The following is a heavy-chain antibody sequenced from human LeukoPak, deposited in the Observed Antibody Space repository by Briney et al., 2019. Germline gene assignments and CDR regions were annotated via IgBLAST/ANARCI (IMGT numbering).Heavy chain of an antibody. J-gene: IGHJ5*02. CDR2: IYYSGST. V-gene: IGHV4-39*07. D-gene: IGHD3-10*01. CDR3: AREPGNYYGSGRYYMGGPGWFDL. Sequence: PSETLSLTCTVSGGSISSSSYYWGWIRQPPGKGLEWIGSIYYSGSTYYNPSLKSRVTISVDTSKNQFSLKLSSVTAADTAVYYCAREPGNYYGSGRYYMGGPGWFDLWGQGTLVTVSS. CDR1: GGSISSSSYY.